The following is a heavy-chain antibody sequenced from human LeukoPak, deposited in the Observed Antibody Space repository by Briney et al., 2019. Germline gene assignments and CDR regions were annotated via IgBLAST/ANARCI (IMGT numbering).Heavy chain of an antibody. J-gene: IGHJ4*02. CDR1: GGSISSSNW. V-gene: IGHV4-4*02. Sequence: SETLSLTCAVSGGSISSSNWWSWVRQPPGKGLEWIGEIYHSGSTNYNPSLKSRVTTSVDKSKNQFSLKLSSVTAADTAVYYCARGRTGTIFGVVTTVTATRFDYWGQGTLVTVSS. CDR2: IYHSGST. D-gene: IGHD3-3*01. CDR3: ARGRTGTIFGVVTTVTATRFDY.